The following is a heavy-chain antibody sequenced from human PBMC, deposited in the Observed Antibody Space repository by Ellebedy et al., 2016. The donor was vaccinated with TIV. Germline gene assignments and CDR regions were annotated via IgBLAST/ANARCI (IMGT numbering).Heavy chain of an antibody. Sequence: GGSLRLSCAASGFTFSSYAMSWVRQAPGKGLEWVSAISGSGGSTYYADSVKVRFTISRDNSKNTLYLQMNSLRAEDTAVYYCAKTRNGWELRDWFDPWGQGTLVTVSS. J-gene: IGHJ5*02. CDR1: GFTFSSYA. V-gene: IGHV3-23*01. CDR2: ISGSGGST. CDR3: AKTRNGWELRDWFDP. D-gene: IGHD1-26*01.